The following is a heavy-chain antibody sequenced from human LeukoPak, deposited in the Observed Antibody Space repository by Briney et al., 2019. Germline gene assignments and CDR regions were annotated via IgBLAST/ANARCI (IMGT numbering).Heavy chain of an antibody. CDR1: GGSISSGGYY. V-gene: IGHV4-31*03. D-gene: IGHD5-24*01. CDR2: IYYSGST. Sequence: SETLSLTCTVSGGSISSGGYYWSWIRQHSGKGLEWIGYIYYSGSTYYNPSLKSRVTISVDTPKNQFSLKLSSVTAADTAVYYCAREGDGYNIDYWGQGTLVTVSS. J-gene: IGHJ4*02. CDR3: AREGDGYNIDY.